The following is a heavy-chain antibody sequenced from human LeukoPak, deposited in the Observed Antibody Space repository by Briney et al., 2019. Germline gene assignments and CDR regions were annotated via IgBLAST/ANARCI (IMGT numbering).Heavy chain of an antibody. CDR3: ATQGYSGYGYYFDY. V-gene: IGHV3-7*05. D-gene: IGHD5-12*01. Sequence: GGSLRLSCAASGFTFSSYWMSWVRQAPGKGLEWVANIKQDGSEKYYVDSVKGRFTISRDKAKNSLYLQMNSLRAEDTAVYYCATQGYSGYGYYFDYWGQGTLVTVSS. J-gene: IGHJ4*02. CDR1: GFTFSSYW. CDR2: IKQDGSEK.